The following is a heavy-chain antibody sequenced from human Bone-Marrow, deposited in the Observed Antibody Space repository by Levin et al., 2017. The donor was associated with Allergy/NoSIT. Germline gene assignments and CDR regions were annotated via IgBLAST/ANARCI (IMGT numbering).Heavy chain of an antibody. CDR1: GFSFSEYV. D-gene: IGHD2-15*01. CDR3: AKDFRGVVGDYLDF. J-gene: IGHJ4*02. Sequence: GGSLRLSCAASGFSFSEYVMNWIRQAPGKGLECVSTIGGNGGTTYYADSVKGRFTISRDNSKNTVHLQMGNLTAEDTAIYYCAKDFRGVVGDYLDFWGQGTLVTVSS. V-gene: IGHV3-23*01. CDR2: IGGNGGTT.